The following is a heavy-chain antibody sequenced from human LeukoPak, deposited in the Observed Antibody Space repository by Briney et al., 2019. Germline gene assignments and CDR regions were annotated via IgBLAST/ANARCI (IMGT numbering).Heavy chain of an antibody. CDR2: IFPSGGEI. J-gene: IGHJ4*02. CDR3: AKEGADYYDSSGPPDY. Sequence: PGGSLRLSCAASGFTFSTFAMIWVRQPPGKGLEWVSSIFPSGGEIHYADSVRGRFTISRDNSKNTLYLQMNSLRAEDTAVYYCAKEGADYYDSSGPPDYWGQGTLVTVSS. CDR1: GFTFSTFA. V-gene: IGHV3-23*01. D-gene: IGHD3-22*01.